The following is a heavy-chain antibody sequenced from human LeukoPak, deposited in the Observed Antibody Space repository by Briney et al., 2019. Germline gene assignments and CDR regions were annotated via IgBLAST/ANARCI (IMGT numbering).Heavy chain of an antibody. V-gene: IGHV1-69*13. CDR2: IIPIFGTA. CDR1: GGTFSSYA. CDR3: ARGGVATRTHSSALMDV. J-gene: IGHJ6*02. Sequence: GATVKVSCKASGGTFSSYAISWVRQAPGQGLEWMGGIIPIFGTANYAQKFQGRVTITADESTSTAYMELSSLRSEDTAVYYCARGGVATRTHSSALMDVWGQGTTVTVSS. D-gene: IGHD6-25*01.